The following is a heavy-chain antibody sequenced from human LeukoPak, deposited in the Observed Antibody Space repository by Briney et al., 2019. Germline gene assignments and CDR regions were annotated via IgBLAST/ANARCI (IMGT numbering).Heavy chain of an antibody. Sequence: SETLSLTCAVYGGSFSGYYWSWIRQPPGKGLEWIGEINHSGSTNYNPSLKSRVTISVDTSKNQFSLKPSSVTAADTAVYYCARLPTGYYYDSSGYPLYYFDYWGQGTLVTVSS. CDR1: GGSFSGYY. D-gene: IGHD3-22*01. J-gene: IGHJ4*02. CDR3: ARLPTGYYYDSSGYPLYYFDY. CDR2: INHSGST. V-gene: IGHV4-34*01.